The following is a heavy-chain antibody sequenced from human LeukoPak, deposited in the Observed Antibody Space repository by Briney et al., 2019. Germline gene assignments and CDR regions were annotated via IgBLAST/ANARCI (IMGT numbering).Heavy chain of an antibody. CDR1: GYTFTGYY. CDR3: AISSGYSSSSIDY. V-gene: IGHV1-2*02. D-gene: IGHD6-13*01. CDR2: INPNSGGT. J-gene: IGHJ4*02. Sequence: ASVKVSCKASGYTFTGYYMHWVRQAPGQGLEWMGWINPNSGGTNYAQKFQGRVTMTRDTSISTAYMELSRLRSDDTAVYHCAISSGYSSSSIDYWGQGTLVTVSS.